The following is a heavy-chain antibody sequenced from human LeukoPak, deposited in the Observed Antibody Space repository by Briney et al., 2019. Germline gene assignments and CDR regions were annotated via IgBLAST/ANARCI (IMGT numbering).Heavy chain of an antibody. CDR1: GFSFNSYN. D-gene: IGHD2-2*01. CDR3: ARNLGHCSSTSCYSDFDY. J-gene: IGHJ4*02. V-gene: IGHV3-21*05. Sequence: GGSLRLSCAASGFSFNSYNMNWVRQAPGKGQKKKKKKKKSSRYIYYADSVKGRYTISRDNAKNSLYLQMNSLRAEDTAVYYCARNLGHCSSTSCYSDFDYWGQGTLVTVSS. CDR2: KKKSSRYI.